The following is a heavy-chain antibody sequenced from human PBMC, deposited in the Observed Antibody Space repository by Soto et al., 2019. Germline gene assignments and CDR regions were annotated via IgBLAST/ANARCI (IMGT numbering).Heavy chain of an antibody. CDR2: ISSSSSYI. D-gene: IGHD3-10*02. V-gene: IGHV3-21*01. CDR3: ARDRGTMFATDAFDF. CDR1: GFTFSNYS. Sequence: PGRSLRLSCAASGFTFSNYSMKWVRQAPGQGLEWVSSISSSSSYIYYADSVKGRFTISRDNAKNSLYLQMNSLRAEDTAVYYCARDRGTMFATDAFDFWGQGTRITVSS. J-gene: IGHJ3*01.